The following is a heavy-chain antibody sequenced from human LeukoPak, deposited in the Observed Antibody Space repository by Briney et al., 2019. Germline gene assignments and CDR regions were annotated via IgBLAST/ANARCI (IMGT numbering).Heavy chain of an antibody. CDR2: INWNGGST. CDR3: ARAEGDWNYYYYYMDV. CDR1: GFTFDDYG. D-gene: IGHD1-26*01. V-gene: IGHV3-20*04. Sequence: GGSLRLSCAASGFTFDDYGMSWVRQAPGKGLEWVSGINWNGGSTGYADSVKGRFTISRDNAKNSLYLQMNSLRAEDTALYYCARAEGDWNYYYYYMDVWGKGTTVTVSS. J-gene: IGHJ6*03.